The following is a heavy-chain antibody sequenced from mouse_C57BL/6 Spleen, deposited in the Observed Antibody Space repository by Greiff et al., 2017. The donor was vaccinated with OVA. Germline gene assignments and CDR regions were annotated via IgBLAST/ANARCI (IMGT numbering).Heavy chain of an antibody. V-gene: IGHV5-4*01. CDR1: GFTFSSYA. D-gene: IGHD2-5*01. CDR3: AREDYSNYFYAMDY. Sequence: DVKLVESGGGLVKPGGSLKLSCAASGFTFSSYAMSWVRQTPEKRLEWVATISDGGSYTYYPDNVKGRFTISRDNAKNNLYLQMSHLKSEDTAMYYCAREDYSNYFYAMDYWGQGTSVTVSS. CDR2: ISDGGSYT. J-gene: IGHJ4*01.